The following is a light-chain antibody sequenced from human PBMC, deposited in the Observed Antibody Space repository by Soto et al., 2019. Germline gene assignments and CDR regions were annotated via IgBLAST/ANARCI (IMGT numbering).Light chain of an antibody. J-gene: IGKJ3*01. V-gene: IGKV3-15*01. CDR3: QQRSNWPPIT. CDR1: RTVRSD. CDR2: GAS. Sequence: EIVVTQSPATLSVSPGERATLSCRASRTVRSDFAWYQQKPGQAPRLLIYGASVRATGIPARFSGSGSGTEFTLTISSLQSEDFAVYYCQQRSNWPPITFGPGTKVDLK.